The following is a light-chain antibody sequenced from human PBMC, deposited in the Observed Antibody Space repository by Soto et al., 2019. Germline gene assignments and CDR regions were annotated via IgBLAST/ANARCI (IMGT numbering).Light chain of an antibody. CDR1: TGAVTNGHY. J-gene: IGLJ1*01. CDR3: LLSYNGPYV. V-gene: IGLV7-46*01. CDR2: DTT. Sequence: AVGTQETSLTVSPGVTVTLTRGSSTGAVTNGHYPYWFQQKPGQAPRTLIYDTTNRHSWTPARFSGSLLGGKAALTLSGAQPEDEAEYYCLLSYNGPYVFGTGTKVTVL.